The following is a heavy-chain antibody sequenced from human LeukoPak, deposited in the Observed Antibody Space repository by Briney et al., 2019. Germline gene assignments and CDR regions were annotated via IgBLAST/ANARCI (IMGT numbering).Heavy chain of an antibody. V-gene: IGHV1-2*06. J-gene: IGHJ6*02. CDR1: GYTFTGYY. Sequence: ASVKVSCKASGYTFTGYYMHWVRQAPGQGLEWMGRINPNSGGTNYAQKFQGRVTMTRDTSISTAYMELSRLRSDDTAVYYCARVRGVIAAAGQSHYYYYGMDVCGQGATVTVSS. CDR3: ARVRGVIAAAGQSHYYYYGMDV. CDR2: INPNSGGT. D-gene: IGHD6-13*01.